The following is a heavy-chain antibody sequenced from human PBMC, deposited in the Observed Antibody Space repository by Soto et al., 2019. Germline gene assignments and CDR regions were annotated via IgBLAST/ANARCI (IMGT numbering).Heavy chain of an antibody. CDR3: ARGAAVVVTAIEYFQH. CDR2: IIPIFGTA. Sequence: SVKVSCKASGGTFSSYAISWVRQAPGQGLEWMGGIIPIFGTANYAQKFQGRVTITADESTSTAYMELSSLRSEDTAVYYCARGAAVVVTAIEYFQHWGQGTLVTVSS. J-gene: IGHJ1*01. V-gene: IGHV1-69*13. D-gene: IGHD2-21*02. CDR1: GGTFSSYA.